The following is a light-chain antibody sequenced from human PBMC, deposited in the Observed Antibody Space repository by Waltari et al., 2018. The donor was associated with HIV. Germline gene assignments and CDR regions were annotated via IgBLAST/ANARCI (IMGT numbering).Light chain of an antibody. CDR2: QDR. CDR1: KLGDKF. Sequence: SYELTQPPSVSVSPGQTASITCSGDKLGDKFACWYQHKPGQSPVLVIYQDRKRPSGIPERFAGSNSGNTATLTISGTQAMDEADYYCQTWDRSSAVFGGGTKLTVL. CDR3: QTWDRSSAV. J-gene: IGLJ2*01. V-gene: IGLV3-1*01.